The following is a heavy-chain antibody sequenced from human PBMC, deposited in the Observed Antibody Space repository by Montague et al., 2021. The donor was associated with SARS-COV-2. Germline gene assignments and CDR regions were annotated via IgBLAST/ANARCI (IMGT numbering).Heavy chain of an antibody. CDR3: ANLYSYGS. CDR1: GFIFGDYW. J-gene: IGHJ4*02. V-gene: IGHV3-7*01. D-gene: IGHD5-18*01. Sequence: SLRLSCAASGFIFGDYWMSWVRQAPGKGLEWVANIKLDGSEQYYMDSVKGRFTVSRDNARNSLSLQMNSLRAEDTAVYYCANLYSYGSWGQGTLVTVSS. CDR2: IKLDGSEQ.